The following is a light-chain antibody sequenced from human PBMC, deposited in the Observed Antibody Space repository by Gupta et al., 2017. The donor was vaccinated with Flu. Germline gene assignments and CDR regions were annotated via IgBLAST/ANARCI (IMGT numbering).Light chain of an antibody. CDR3: CSYAGSSTFL. Sequence: QSALTQPASVSGSPGQSLTISCFGTSNDVGSYNRVPWYQHHPGKAPELIIFEGTKRPSGVSARFSGSKSGNTASLTVSVLQPEDEAHYYCCSYAGSSTFLFGGGTKLTV. J-gene: IGLJ3*02. V-gene: IGLV2-23*03. CDR2: EGT. CDR1: SNDVGSYNR.